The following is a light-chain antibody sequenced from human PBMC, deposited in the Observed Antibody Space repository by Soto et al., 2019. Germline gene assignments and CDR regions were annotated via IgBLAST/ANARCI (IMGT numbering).Light chain of an antibody. CDR1: SSDVGGYNY. CDR3: SSYTSTSTLVV. V-gene: IGLV2-14*01. J-gene: IGLJ2*01. CDR2: DVS. Sequence: QAVVTQPASVSGSPGQSITISCTGTSSDVGGYNYVSWYQQHPGKAPKLMIYDVSNRPSGVSNRFSGSKSGNTASLTISGLQAEDEADHYCSSYTSTSTLVVFGGGTKLTVL.